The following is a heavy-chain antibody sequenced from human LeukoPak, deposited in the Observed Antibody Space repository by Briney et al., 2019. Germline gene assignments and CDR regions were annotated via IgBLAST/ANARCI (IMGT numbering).Heavy chain of an antibody. CDR1: GFIFSSYN. V-gene: IGHV3-21*01. Sequence: GGSLRLSCAASGFIFSSYNMYWVRQAPGKGLEWVSSLSGGSDYIFYADPVKGRLTVSRDNARNALYLQMHSLRVEDTAVYYCAKFGGGWYWDSWGQGTLVTVSS. J-gene: IGHJ4*02. D-gene: IGHD6-19*01. CDR2: LSGGSDYI. CDR3: AKFGGGWYWDS.